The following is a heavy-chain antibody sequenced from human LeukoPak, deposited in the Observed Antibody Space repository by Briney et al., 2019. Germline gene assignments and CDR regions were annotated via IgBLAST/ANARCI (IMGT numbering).Heavy chain of an antibody. D-gene: IGHD3-9*01. CDR1: GYTFTDYY. J-gene: IGHJ4*02. Sequence: GASVKVSCKASGYTFTDYYIHWVRQAPGQGLEWMGWINPNNFDTKYAQKFQGWVTMTRDTSISTAYMELSRLRSDDTAVYYCARGYYDILTGYDYYFDYWGQGTLVTVSS. V-gene: IGHV1-2*04. CDR3: ARGYYDILTGYDYYFDY. CDR2: INPNNFDT.